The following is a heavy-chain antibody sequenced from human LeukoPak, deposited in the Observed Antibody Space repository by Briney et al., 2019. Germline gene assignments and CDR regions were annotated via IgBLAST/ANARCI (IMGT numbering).Heavy chain of an antibody. Sequence: GASVKVSCKASGYTFTSYHINWVRQATGQGLEWMGWMNPNSGNTGYAQKFQDRATMTTDTSTSTAYMELRSLRFDDTAVYYCARDFAWGSGGAPIDDNWLDPWGQGTLVTVSS. CDR2: MNPNSGNT. CDR3: ARDFAWGSGGAPIDDNWLDP. D-gene: IGHD7-27*01. CDR1: GYTFTSYH. J-gene: IGHJ5*02. V-gene: IGHV1-8*02.